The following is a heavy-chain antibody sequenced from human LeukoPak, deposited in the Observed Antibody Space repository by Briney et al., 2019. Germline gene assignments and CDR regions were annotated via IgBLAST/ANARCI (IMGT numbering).Heavy chain of an antibody. D-gene: IGHD5-24*01. Sequence: GASVKVSCKASGYTFTGYYMHWVRQAPGQGLEWMGWINPNSGGTNYAQKFQGRVTMTRDTSISTAYMELSRLRSDDTAVYYCARELDGYNFDGLYYWGQGTLVTVSS. CDR2: INPNSGGT. V-gene: IGHV1-2*02. CDR1: GYTFTGYY. CDR3: ARELDGYNFDGLYY. J-gene: IGHJ4*02.